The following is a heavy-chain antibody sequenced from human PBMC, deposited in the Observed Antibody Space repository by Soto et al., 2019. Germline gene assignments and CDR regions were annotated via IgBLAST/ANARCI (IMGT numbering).Heavy chain of an antibody. V-gene: IGHV4-59*01. CDR3: ARGQTVRAFEF. J-gene: IGHJ3*01. Sequence: LSLTCTVSGGAISVYTWNWIRQAPGKGPEWLGYIYGSGSANYNPSLKSRLTISVDTSKNRFSLNLSSVTAADTAIYYCARGQTVRAFEFWGQGTKVTVSS. CDR1: GGAISVYT. D-gene: IGHD2-21*02. CDR2: IYGSGSA.